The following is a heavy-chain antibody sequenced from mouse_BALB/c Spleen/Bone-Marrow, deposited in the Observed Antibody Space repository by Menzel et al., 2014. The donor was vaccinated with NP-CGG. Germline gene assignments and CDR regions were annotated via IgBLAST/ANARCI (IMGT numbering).Heavy chain of an antibody. Sequence: VQLVESGAELVKPGASVKMSCKASGYTFTSYYMYWVKQRPGQGLEWIGEINPSSGGTNFNEKVKSKATLTVDKSSSTAYMQLGSLTSEDSAVYYCTRSGPGFAYWGQGTLVTVSA. CDR1: GYTFTSYY. CDR2: INPSSGGT. CDR3: TRSGPGFAY. V-gene: IGHV1S81*02. J-gene: IGHJ3*01.